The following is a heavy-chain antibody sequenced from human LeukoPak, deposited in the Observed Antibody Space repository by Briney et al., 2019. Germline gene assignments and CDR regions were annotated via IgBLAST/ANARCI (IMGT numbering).Heavy chain of an antibody. CDR3: ARHGRGWLRSSWFDP. Sequence: GSLRLSCAASGFTFSSYEVNWVRQPPGKGLEWIGEINHSGSTNYNPSLKSRVTISVDTSKNQFSLKLSSVTAADTAVYYCARHGRGWLRSSWFDPWGQGTLVTVSS. V-gene: IGHV4-34*01. CDR2: INHSGST. J-gene: IGHJ5*02. CDR1: GFTFSSYE. D-gene: IGHD5-12*01.